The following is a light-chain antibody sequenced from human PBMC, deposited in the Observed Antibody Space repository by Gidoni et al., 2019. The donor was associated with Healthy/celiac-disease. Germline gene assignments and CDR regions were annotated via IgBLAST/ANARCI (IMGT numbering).Light chain of an antibody. J-gene: IGKJ1*01. V-gene: IGKV3-15*01. Sequence: EIVMTQSPATLSVSPAERATLSCRASQSVSSNLAWYQQKPGQAPRRLIYGASTRATGIPARFIGSGSGTEFTLTISSLQSEDFAVYYCQQYNNWPPWTFGQGTKVEIK. CDR2: GAS. CDR3: QQYNNWPPWT. CDR1: QSVSSN.